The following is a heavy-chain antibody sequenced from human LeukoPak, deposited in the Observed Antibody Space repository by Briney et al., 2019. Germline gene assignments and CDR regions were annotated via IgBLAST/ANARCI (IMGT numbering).Heavy chain of an antibody. CDR1: GGSFSGYY. J-gene: IGHJ3*01. V-gene: IGHV4-34*01. D-gene: IGHD3-9*01. CDR2: INHSGST. Sequence: SETLSLTCAVYGGSFSGYYWSWIRQPPGKGLEWIGEINHSGSTNYNPSLKSRVTISVDTSKNQFSLKLSSVTAADTAVYYGASRTLRYFDPITWGQGTMVTVSS. CDR3: ASRTLRYFDPIT.